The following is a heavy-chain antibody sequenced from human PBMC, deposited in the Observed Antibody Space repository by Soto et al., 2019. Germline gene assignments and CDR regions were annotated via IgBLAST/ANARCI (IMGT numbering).Heavy chain of an antibody. CDR3: ARDCSRGSCYLGMDV. J-gene: IGHJ6*02. V-gene: IGHV3-21*01. CDR1: GFNFNSYT. D-gene: IGHD2-15*01. CDR2: ISSSGYI. Sequence: GGSLRLACAASGFNFNSYTINWVRQAPGKRREWLSSISSSGYIFSTDSVRGRFTISRDNAKNSVYLQINSLRAEDTAVYFCARDCSRGSCYLGMDVWGQGTTVTVSS.